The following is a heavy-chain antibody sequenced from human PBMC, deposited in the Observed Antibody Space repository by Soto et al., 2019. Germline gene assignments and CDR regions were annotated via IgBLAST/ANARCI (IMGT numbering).Heavy chain of an antibody. CDR3: ARHKRDLRFLEWSYYFDY. V-gene: IGHV3-30-3*01. D-gene: IGHD3-3*01. Sequence: GGSLRLSCAASGFTFSSYAIHWVRQAPGKGLEWVALISYDGSNKYYADSVKGRFTISRDNSKNTLYLQMNSLRTEDTAVYYCARHKRDLRFLEWSYYFDYWGQGTLVTVSS. J-gene: IGHJ4*02. CDR1: GFTFSSYA. CDR2: ISYDGSNK.